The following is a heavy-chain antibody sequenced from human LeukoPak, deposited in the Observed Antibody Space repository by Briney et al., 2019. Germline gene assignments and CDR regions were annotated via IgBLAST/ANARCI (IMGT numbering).Heavy chain of an antibody. V-gene: IGHV3-7*03. CDR2: IKQDGSEK. CDR3: AKAWQWLAPFDY. CDR1: GFTFGSYW. J-gene: IGHJ4*02. Sequence: GGSLRLSCAASGFTFGSYWMSWVRQAPGKGLEWVANIKQDGSEKYYVDSVKGRFTISRDNAKNSLYLQMNSLRAEDTALYYCAKAWQWLAPFDYWGQGTLVTVSS. D-gene: IGHD6-19*01.